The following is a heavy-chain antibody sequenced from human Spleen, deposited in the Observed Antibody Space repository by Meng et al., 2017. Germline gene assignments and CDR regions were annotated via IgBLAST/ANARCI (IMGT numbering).Heavy chain of an antibody. Sequence: GESLKISCAASGFTFSSYAMHWVRQAPGKGLEWVAVISYDGSNKYYADSVKGRFTISRDNSKNTLYLQMNSLRAEDTALYYCAKDINYTNGMDVWGQGTTVTVSS. CDR1: GFTFSSYA. D-gene: IGHD3-3*01. CDR3: AKDINYTNGMDV. CDR2: ISYDGSNK. J-gene: IGHJ6*02. V-gene: IGHV3-30*04.